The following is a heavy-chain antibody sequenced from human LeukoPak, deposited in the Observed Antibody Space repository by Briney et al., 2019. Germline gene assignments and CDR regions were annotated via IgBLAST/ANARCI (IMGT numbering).Heavy chain of an antibody. CDR1: GDTFSSYA. CDR2: IIPILGIA. J-gene: IGHJ4*02. CDR3: ARGYTRVYFDY. Sequence: SVKVSCKASGDTFSSYAISWVRQAPGQGLEWMGRIIPILGIANYAQKFQGRVTITADKSTSTAYMELSSLRSEDTAVYYCARGYTRVYFDYWGQGTLVTVSS. V-gene: IGHV1-69*04. D-gene: IGHD2-2*02.